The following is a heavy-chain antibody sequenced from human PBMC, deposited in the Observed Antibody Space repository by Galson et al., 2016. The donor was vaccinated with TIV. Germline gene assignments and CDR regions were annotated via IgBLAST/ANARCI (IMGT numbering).Heavy chain of an antibody. CDR1: GGSFNRYY. D-gene: IGHD3-3*01. CDR3: ASPFPGGDDFWSAYYDAFDV. V-gene: IGHV4-34*01. Sequence: SETLFLTCEVYGGSFNRYYWTWIRQPPGKGLEWIGQINHRGSTKYNPSLNSRVTISVDTSKNQFSLKMTSMTAADTAVYYCASPFPGGDDFWSAYYDAFDVRGQGTMVTVSS. CDR2: INHRGST. J-gene: IGHJ3*01.